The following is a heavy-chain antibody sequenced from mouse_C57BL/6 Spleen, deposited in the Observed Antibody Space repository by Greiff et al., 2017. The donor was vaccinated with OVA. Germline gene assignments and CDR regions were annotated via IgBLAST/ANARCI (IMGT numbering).Heavy chain of an antibody. V-gene: IGHV5-4*01. J-gene: IGHJ1*03. D-gene: IGHD2-5*01. CDR2: ISDGGSYT. Sequence: DVQLVESGGGLVKPGGSLKLSCAASGFTFSSYAMSWVRQTPEKRLEWVATISDGGSYTYYPDNVKGRFTISRDNAKNNLYLQMSHLKSEDTAMYYCARERAYYSNSWYFDVWGTGTTVTVSS. CDR1: GFTFSSYA. CDR3: ARERAYYSNSWYFDV.